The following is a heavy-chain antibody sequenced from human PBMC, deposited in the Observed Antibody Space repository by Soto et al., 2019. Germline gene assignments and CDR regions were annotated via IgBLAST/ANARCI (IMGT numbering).Heavy chain of an antibody. CDR3: ARDIGRYSYGYFGDNWFDP. Sequence: GGSLRLSCAASGFTFSSYSMNWVRQAPGKGLEWVSSISSSSSYIYYADSVKGRFTISRDNAKNSLYLQMNSLRAEDTAVYYCARDIGRYSYGYFGDNWFDPWGQGTLVTVSS. CDR2: ISSSSSYI. J-gene: IGHJ5*02. V-gene: IGHV3-21*01. D-gene: IGHD5-18*01. CDR1: GFTFSSYS.